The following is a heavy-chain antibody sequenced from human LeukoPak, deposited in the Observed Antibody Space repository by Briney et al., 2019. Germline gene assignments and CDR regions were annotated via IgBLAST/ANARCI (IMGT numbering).Heavy chain of an antibody. V-gene: IGHV1-69*02. Sequence: SVKVSCKASGGTFSSYTISWVRQAPGQGLEWMGRIIPILGIANYAQKFQGRVTITADTPTSTAYMDLTRLRSEDTAVYYCASAHVLLWFGELIGGAFDIWGQGTMVTVSS. J-gene: IGHJ3*02. D-gene: IGHD3-10*01. CDR3: ASAHVLLWFGELIGGAFDI. CDR1: GGTFSSYT. CDR2: IIPILGIA.